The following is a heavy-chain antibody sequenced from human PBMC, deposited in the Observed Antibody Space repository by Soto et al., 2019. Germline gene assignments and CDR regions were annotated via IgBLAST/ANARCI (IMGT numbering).Heavy chain of an antibody. CDR2: ISAYNGNT. CDR3: ARGPGIYYYASSACDY. V-gene: IGHV1-18*04. CDR1: GYTFTSYG. D-gene: IGHD3-22*01. J-gene: IGHJ4*02. Sequence: ASVKFSCKASGYTFTSYGISWVRQAPGQGLEWMGWISAYNGNTNYAQKLQGRVTMTTDTSTSTAYMELRGLRSDDTAVYYCARGPGIYYYASSACDYWGQGLLVSGSS.